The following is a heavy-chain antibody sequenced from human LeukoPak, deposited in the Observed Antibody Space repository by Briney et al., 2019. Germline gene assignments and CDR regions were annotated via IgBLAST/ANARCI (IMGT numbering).Heavy chain of an antibody. V-gene: IGHV3-21*01. D-gene: IGHD5-18*01. J-gene: IGHJ4*02. Sequence: PGGSLRLSCAASGFTFSSYSMNWVRQAPGKGLEWVSSISSSSSYIYYADSVKGRFTISRHNAKNSLYLQINSLRAEDTAVYYCAREGGLQLWGFGYWGQGTLVTVSS. CDR3: AREGGLQLWGFGY. CDR1: GFTFSSYS. CDR2: ISSSSSYI.